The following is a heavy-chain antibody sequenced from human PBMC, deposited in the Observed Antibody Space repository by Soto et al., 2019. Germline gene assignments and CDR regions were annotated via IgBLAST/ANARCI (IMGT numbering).Heavy chain of an antibody. Sequence: QVQLVESGGGVVQPGRSLRLSCAASGFTFSSYAMHWVRQAPGKGLEWVAVISYDGSNKYYADSVEGRFTISRDNSKNTLYLQMNSLRAEDTAVYYCARSPYYYYGMDVWGQGTTVTVSS. J-gene: IGHJ6*02. CDR1: GFTFSSYA. CDR2: ISYDGSNK. CDR3: ARSPYYYYGMDV. V-gene: IGHV3-30-3*01.